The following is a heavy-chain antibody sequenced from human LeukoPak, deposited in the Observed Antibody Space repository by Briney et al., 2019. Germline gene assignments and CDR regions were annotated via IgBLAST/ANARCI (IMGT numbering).Heavy chain of an antibody. CDR1: GFTFSSYA. D-gene: IGHD2-15*01. CDR3: ARHVLLRATPCLY. V-gene: IGHV3-30-3*01. J-gene: IGHJ4*02. CDR2: ISYDGSNK. Sequence: GGSLRLSCATSGFTFSSYAMHWVRQAPGKGLEWVAVISYDGSNKYYADSVKGRFTISRDNSKNTLYLQMNSLRAEDTAVYYCARHVLLRATPCLYWGQGTLVTVSS.